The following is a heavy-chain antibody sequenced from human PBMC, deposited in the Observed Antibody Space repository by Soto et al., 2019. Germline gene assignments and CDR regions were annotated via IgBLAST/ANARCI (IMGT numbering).Heavy chain of an antibody. CDR1: GDSISSSTYY. Sequence: SETLTLTCTVSGDSISSSTYYWGWIRQPPGKGLEWIGNIYYSGITYYNPSLKSRVAISVDTSKNQFSLKLSSVSAADTAIYYCARSNSGYYKWFDPWGQGTLVTVS. CDR3: ARSNSGYYKWFDP. D-gene: IGHD3-22*01. V-gene: IGHV4-39*01. J-gene: IGHJ5*02. CDR2: IYYSGIT.